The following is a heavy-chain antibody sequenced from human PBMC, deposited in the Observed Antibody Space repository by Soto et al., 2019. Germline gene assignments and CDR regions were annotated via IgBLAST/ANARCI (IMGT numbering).Heavy chain of an antibody. CDR2: IYYSGST. Sequence: ASETLSLTCTVSGGSISSSSYYWGWIRQPPGKGLEWIGSIYYSGSTYYNPSLESRATISVDTSKNQFSLKLSSVTAADTAVYYCARRAHDYSNYGARYYYGMDVWGQGTTVTVSS. D-gene: IGHD4-4*01. CDR1: GGSISSSSYY. J-gene: IGHJ6*02. V-gene: IGHV4-39*01. CDR3: ARRAHDYSNYGARYYYGMDV.